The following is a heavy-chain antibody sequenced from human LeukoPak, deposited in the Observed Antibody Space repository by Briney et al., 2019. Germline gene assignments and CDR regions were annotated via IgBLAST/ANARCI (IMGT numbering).Heavy chain of an antibody. CDR2: ISGSGGST. J-gene: IGHJ4*02. CDR1: GFTFSSYA. V-gene: IGHV3-23*01. D-gene: IGHD6-19*01. CDR3: AKGCSGWYLDY. Sequence: GGSLRLSCAAPGFTFSSYAMSWVRQAPGKGLEWVSAISGSGGSTYYADSVKGRFTISRDNSKNTLYLQMNGLRAEDTAVYYCAKGCSGWYLDYWGQGTLVTVSS.